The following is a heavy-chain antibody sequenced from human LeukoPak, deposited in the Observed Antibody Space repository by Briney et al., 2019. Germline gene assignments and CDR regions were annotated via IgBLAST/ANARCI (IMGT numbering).Heavy chain of an antibody. V-gene: IGHV4-4*07. D-gene: IGHD6-6*01. J-gene: IGHJ4*02. CDR1: GGSISSYY. Sequence: SETLSLTCTVSGGSISSYYWSWIRQPAGKGLEWIGRIYTSGSTNYNPSLKSRVTMSVHTSKNQFSLKLSSVTAADTAVYYCARGVYSSSQYYFDYWGQGTLVTVSS. CDR2: IYTSGST. CDR3: ARGVYSSSQYYFDY.